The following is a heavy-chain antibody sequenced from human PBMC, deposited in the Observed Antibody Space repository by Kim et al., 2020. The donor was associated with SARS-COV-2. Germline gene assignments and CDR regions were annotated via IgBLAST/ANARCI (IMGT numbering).Heavy chain of an antibody. CDR3: ARVSYSSGWYTDY. D-gene: IGHD6-19*01. CDR2: ISSRSTYI. CDR1: GFTFSTYS. J-gene: IGHJ4*02. V-gene: IGHV3-21*01. Sequence: GGSLRLSCAASGFTFSTYSMNWVRQAPGKGLEWVSSISSRSTYIYYADSVKGRFTISRDNAKNSLYLQMNSLRAEDTAVYYCARVSYSSGWYTDYCGQGTLVTVSS.